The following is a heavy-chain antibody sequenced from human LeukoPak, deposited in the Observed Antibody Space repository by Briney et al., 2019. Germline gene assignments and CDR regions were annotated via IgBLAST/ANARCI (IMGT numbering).Heavy chain of an antibody. Sequence: ASVKVSCKASGYTFTSYDINWVRQATGQGLEWMGWMNPNSGNTGYAQKFQGSVTITRNTSISTAYMELSSLRSEDTAVYSCARGDGKYYENVWGSYRNNWCEPWGQGTLVTVSS. CDR3: ARGDGKYYENVWGSYRNNWCEP. V-gene: IGHV1-8*03. J-gene: IGHJ5*02. D-gene: IGHD3-16*02. CDR1: GYTFTSYD. CDR2: MNPNSGNT.